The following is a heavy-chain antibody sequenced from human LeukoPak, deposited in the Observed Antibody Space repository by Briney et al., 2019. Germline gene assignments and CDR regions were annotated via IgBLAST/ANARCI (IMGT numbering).Heavy chain of an antibody. CDR1: GFTFSSYE. CDR3: ANWYYYENGAYWC. CDR2: ISSSGRSI. Sequence: GGSLRLSCAASGFTFSSYEMNWVRQAPGKGLEWVSYISSSGRSINYADSVRGRFTISRDNGKNSLYLQMNSLRAEDTAVYYCANWYYYENGAYWCWGQGTLVTVSS. D-gene: IGHD3-22*01. J-gene: IGHJ4*02. V-gene: IGHV3-48*03.